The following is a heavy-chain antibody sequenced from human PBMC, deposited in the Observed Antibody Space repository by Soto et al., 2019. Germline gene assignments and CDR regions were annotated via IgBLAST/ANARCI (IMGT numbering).Heavy chain of an antibody. D-gene: IGHD3-3*01. CDR3: ARGRGITIFGVVTAHHYFDY. CDR1: GGSFSAYY. J-gene: IGHJ4*02. V-gene: IGHV4-34*01. CDR2: IIHSEST. Sequence: SETLSLTCAVYGGSFSAYYWSWVRQPPGKGLEWIGEIIHSESTKYNPSLKSRVTRSVDTSKNQFSLKLSSVTAADTAVYYCARGRGITIFGVVTAHHYFDYWGQGTLVTVS.